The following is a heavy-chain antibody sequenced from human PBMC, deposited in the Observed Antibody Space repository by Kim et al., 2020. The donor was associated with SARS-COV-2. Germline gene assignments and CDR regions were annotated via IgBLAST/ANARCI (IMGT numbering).Heavy chain of an antibody. CDR2: IKGNSRNNCDV. D-gene: IGHD3-9*01. CDR1: GFTVSTHE. J-gene: IGHJ6*01. Sequence: GGSLRLSCVASGFTVSTHEMSWVRQAPGKGLEWFAYIKGNSRNNCDVYHTNCVMGSFTIYTDISNYSVKQQMNNLNEDDTAWSFCARLHLDFGM. V-gene: IGHV3-48*02. CDR3: ARLHLDFGM.